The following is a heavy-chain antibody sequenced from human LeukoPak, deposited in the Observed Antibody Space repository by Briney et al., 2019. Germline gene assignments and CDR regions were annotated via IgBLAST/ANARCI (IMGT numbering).Heavy chain of an antibody. CDR3: ARGGGLDV. D-gene: IGHD3-16*01. CDR2: INHNGNVN. J-gene: IGHJ6*02. CDR1: GFTFSTYR. Sequence: GGSLRLSCAASGFTFSTYRMDWARQAPGKGLEWVASINHNGNVNYYVDSVKGRFTISRDNAKNSLYLQMSNLRAEDTAVYFCARGGGLDVWGQGATVTVSS. V-gene: IGHV3-7*03.